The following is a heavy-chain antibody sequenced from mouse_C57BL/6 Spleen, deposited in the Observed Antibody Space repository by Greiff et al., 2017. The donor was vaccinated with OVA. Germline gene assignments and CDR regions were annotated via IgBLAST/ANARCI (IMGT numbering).Heavy chain of an antibody. Sequence: QVQLQQSGAELVMPGASVTLSCTASGYSFTSYWMHWVKQWPGQGLEWLGEIDPSDSYTNYNQKFKGKSTLTVNKSSNTAYMQLSSLTSEDSAVYYCRRDNYYAMDYWGQGTSVTVSS. V-gene: IGHV1-69*01. CDR3: RRDNYYAMDY. J-gene: IGHJ4*01. CDR1: GYSFTSYW. CDR2: IDPSDSYT.